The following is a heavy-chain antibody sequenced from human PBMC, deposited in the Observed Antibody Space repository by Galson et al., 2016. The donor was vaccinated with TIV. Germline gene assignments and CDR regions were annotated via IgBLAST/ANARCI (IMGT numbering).Heavy chain of an antibody. J-gene: IGHJ4*02. Sequence: SLRLSCATSGLNFTYTWMTWVRQAPGKGLEWVGRIKSKRGGETVDYAAPVKGRFTISRDDSENTLSLQMDSLKTEDTAVYFCAAVRSMTCYSFLRWGQGTLVTVSS. CDR2: IKSKRGGETV. D-gene: IGHD2-21*02. CDR1: GLNFTYTW. CDR3: AAVRSMTCYSFLR. V-gene: IGHV3-15*01.